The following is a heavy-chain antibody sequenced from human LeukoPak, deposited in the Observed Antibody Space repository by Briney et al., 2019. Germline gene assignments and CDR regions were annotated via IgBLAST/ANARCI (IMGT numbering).Heavy chain of an antibody. CDR1: GFTFGTSW. Sequence: GGSLRLSCAASGFTFGTSWMDWVRQAPGKGLEWVANIKADGTEKYYVDSVRGRFTISRDNAKNSLDLQMNSLRAEDTAVYYCAELGITMIGGVWGKGTTVTISS. D-gene: IGHD3-10*02. CDR3: AELGITMIGGV. V-gene: IGHV3-7*01. CDR2: IKADGTEK. J-gene: IGHJ6*04.